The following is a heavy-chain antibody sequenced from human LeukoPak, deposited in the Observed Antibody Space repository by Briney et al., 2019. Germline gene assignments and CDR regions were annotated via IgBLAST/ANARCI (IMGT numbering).Heavy chain of an antibody. V-gene: IGHV3-23*01. CDR1: GFTFNSYA. Sequence: GGSLRLSCAASGFTFNSYAMSWVRQAPGKGLEWVSGISDSGAGKYYADSVKGHFTISRDNSKNTLYLQLSSLRVEDTAIYYCAKEMAVIGLPCFDCWGQGTPVTVST. CDR3: AKEMAVIGLPCFDC. CDR2: ISDSGAGK. D-gene: IGHD4-11*01. J-gene: IGHJ4*02.